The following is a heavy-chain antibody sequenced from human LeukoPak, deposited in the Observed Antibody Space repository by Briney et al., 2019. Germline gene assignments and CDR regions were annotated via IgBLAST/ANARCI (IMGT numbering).Heavy chain of an antibody. CDR1: GFTFSSYW. Sequence: GGSLRLSCAASGFTFSSYWMHWVRQAPGKGLVWVSRISTDGSSTNFADSVKGRFTISRDNAKNTLYLQMNSLRAEDTAVYYCARVGYCSSSSCYVVDYWGQGTLVTVSS. D-gene: IGHD2-2*01. J-gene: IGHJ4*02. CDR3: ARVGYCSSSSCYVVDY. V-gene: IGHV3-74*01. CDR2: ISTDGSST.